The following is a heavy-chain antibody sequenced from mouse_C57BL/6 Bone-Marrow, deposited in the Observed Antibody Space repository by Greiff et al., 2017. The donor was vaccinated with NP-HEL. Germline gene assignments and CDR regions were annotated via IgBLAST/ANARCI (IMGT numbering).Heavy chain of an antibody. J-gene: IGHJ3*01. CDR3: AIRPSSLMVTGAY. CDR1: GYTFTSYW. V-gene: IGHV1-74*01. Sequence: LKESGAELVKPGASVKVSCKASGYTFTSYWMHWVKQRPGQGLEWIGRIHPSDSDTNYNQKFKGKATLTVDKSSSTAYMQLSSLTSEDSAVYYCAIRPSSLMVTGAYWGQGTLVTVSA. CDR2: IHPSDSDT. D-gene: IGHD2-2*01.